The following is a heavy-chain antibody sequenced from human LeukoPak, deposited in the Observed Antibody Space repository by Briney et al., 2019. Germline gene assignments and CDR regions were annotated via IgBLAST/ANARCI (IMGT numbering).Heavy chain of an antibody. J-gene: IGHJ3*02. CDR1: GFTFSSYA. D-gene: IGHD2-15*01. V-gene: IGHV3-23*01. Sequence: GGSLRLSCAASGFTFSSYAMSWVRQAPGKGLEWVSAISGSGGSTYYADSVKGRFTISRDNSKNTLYLQMNSLRAEDTAVYYCAKGRAYCSGGSCYLDDAFDIWGQGTMVTVSS. CDR3: AKGRAYCSGGSCYLDDAFDI. CDR2: ISGSGGST.